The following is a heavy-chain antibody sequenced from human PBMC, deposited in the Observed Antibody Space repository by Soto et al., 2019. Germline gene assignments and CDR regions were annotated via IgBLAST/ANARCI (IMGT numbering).Heavy chain of an antibody. D-gene: IGHD6-6*01. V-gene: IGHV4-59*01. Sequence: QVQLQESGPGLVKPSENLSLICTVSGGSISSYYWNWIRQSPGKGLEWIASLDYSGTTNYNPSLKSRITTSVDPSKKQFSLKMRSVTAADTAVYYCARDSFPPYSSSSKGFDYWAREAWSPSPQ. CDR3: ARDSFPPYSSSSKGFDY. CDR1: GGSISSYY. J-gene: IGHJ4*02. CDR2: LDYSGTT.